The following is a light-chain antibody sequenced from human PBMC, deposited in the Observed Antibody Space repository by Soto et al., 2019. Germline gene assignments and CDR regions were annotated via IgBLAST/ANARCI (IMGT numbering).Light chain of an antibody. CDR2: ATS. Sequence: DTQMTQSPSYLSASVGDRISITCRASQTASNYVNWYQQKPGKAPTLLISATSTLQSGVPSRFRGSGSWTDFTLTITSLQPEDFATYYCQQTYTTPRTFGQWTKVAIK. J-gene: IGKJ1*01. CDR1: QTASNY. CDR3: QQTYTTPRT. V-gene: IGKV1-39*01.